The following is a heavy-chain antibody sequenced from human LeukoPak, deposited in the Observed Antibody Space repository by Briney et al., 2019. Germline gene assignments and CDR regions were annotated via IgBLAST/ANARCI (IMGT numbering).Heavy chain of an antibody. D-gene: IGHD6-19*01. V-gene: IGHV3-13*04. CDR2: ISTAGDT. CDR3: VRAPPATGWLVDH. Sequence: GGSLRLSCASSGFTSSNYDMLWVRQAAGKGLEWVSAISTAGDTYYPGSEKGRFTISRDNAKNSLYLQMRGLRVDDTAVYYCVRAPPATGWLVDHWGQGTLVTVSS. CDR1: GFTSSNYD. J-gene: IGHJ4*02.